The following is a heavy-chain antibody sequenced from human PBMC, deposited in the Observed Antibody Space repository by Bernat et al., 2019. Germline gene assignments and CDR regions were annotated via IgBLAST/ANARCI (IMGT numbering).Heavy chain of an antibody. Sequence: EVQLVESGGGLVKPGGSLRLSCAASGFTFSSYSMNWVRQAPGKGLEWVSSITSSSSFIYYADSVQGRFTISRDNARNSLYLQMNSLRAEDTAVYYCARATWRGPLKEFYASGGEPVDVWGQGTTVTVSS. D-gene: IGHD3-10*01. CDR2: ITSSSSFI. V-gene: IGHV3-21*01. CDR3: ARATWRGPLKEFYASGGEPVDV. CDR1: GFTFSSYS. J-gene: IGHJ6*02.